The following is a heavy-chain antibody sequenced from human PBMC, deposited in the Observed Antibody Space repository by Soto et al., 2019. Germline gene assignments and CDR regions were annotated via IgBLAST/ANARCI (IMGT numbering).Heavy chain of an antibody. CDR2: INAGNGNT. J-gene: IGHJ6*02. CDR3: CSGWYEGYYYGMDV. Sequence: ASVKVSCKASGYTFTSYAMHWVRQAPGQRLEWMGWINAGNGNTKYSQKFQGRVTITRNTSISTAYMELSSLRSEDTAVYYCCSGWYEGYYYGMDVWGQGTTVTVSS. V-gene: IGHV1-3*01. CDR1: GYTFTSYA. D-gene: IGHD6-19*01.